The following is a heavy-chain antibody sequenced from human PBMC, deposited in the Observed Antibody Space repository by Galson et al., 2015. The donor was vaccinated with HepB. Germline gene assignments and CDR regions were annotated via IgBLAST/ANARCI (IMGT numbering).Heavy chain of an antibody. CDR2: ISYDGSNK. D-gene: IGHD6-13*01. V-gene: IGHV3-30*04. CDR3: ARDYASSWYFNHYYGMDV. J-gene: IGHJ6*02. Sequence: SLRLSCAASGFTFSSYAMHWVRQAPGKGLEWVAVISYDGSNKYYADSVKGRFTIPRDNSKSTLYLQMNSLRAEDTAVYYCARDYASSWYFNHYYGMDVWGQGTTVTVSS. CDR1: GFTFSSYA.